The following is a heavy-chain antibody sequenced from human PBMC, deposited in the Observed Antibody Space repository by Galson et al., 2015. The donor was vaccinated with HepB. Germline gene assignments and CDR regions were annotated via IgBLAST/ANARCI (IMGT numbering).Heavy chain of an antibody. CDR3: ARDYRDIVVVPAAGKGAFDI. CDR2: ISAYNGNT. CDR1: GYTFTSYA. J-gene: IGHJ3*02. D-gene: IGHD2-2*01. V-gene: IGHV1-18*01. Sequence: SVKVSCKASGYTFTSYAMHWVRQAPGQRLEWMGWISAYNGNTNYAQKLQGRVTMTTDTSTSTAYMELRSLRSDDTAVYYCARDYRDIVVVPAAGKGAFDIWGQGTMVTVSS.